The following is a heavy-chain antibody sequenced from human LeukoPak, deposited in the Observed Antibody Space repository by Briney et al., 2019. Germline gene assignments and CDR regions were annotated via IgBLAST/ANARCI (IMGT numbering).Heavy chain of an antibody. D-gene: IGHD5-12*01. V-gene: IGHV1-2*06. CDR3: ASDWGLRPTNYFDY. Sequence: GASVKVSCKASGYTFTGYYMHWVRQAPGQGLEWMGRINPNSGGTNYAQKFQGRVTMTRDTSISTAYMELSRLRSDDTAVYYCASDWGLRPTNYFDYWGQGTLVTVSS. CDR2: INPNSGGT. J-gene: IGHJ4*02. CDR1: GYTFTGYY.